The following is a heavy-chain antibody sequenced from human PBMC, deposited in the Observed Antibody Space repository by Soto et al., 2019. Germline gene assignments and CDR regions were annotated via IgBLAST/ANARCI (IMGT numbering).Heavy chain of an antibody. CDR1: GYTLAELS. Sequence: QVQLVQSGAEVKKPGVSVKVSSKVSGYTLAELSMHWVRQAPGTGLEWMGGFDPEDGETIYAQKFQGRVTMTEDTSTDTAYMELSSLRSEDTAVYYCATTDYGDYGRFDPWGQGTLVTVSS. J-gene: IGHJ5*02. D-gene: IGHD4-17*01. CDR2: FDPEDGET. V-gene: IGHV1-24*01. CDR3: ATTDYGDYGRFDP.